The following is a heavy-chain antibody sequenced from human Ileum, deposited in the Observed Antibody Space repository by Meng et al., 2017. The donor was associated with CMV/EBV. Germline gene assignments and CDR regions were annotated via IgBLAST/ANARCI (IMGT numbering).Heavy chain of an antibody. CDR1: TFTGYE. D-gene: IGHD3-10*01. V-gene: IGHV1-2*02. CDR3: AASITMVRRVIKNWFDP. J-gene: IGHJ5*02. CDR2: INPNSGGT. Sequence: TFTGYEMHGVRQAPGQGLEWMRWINPNSGGTNYAQKFQGRVNMTRYTSISTAYMELSRLRSDDTAVYYCAASITMVRRVIKNWFDPWGQGTLVTVSS.